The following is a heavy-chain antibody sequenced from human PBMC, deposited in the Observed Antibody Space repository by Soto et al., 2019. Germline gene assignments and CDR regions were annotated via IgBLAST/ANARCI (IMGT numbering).Heavy chain of an antibody. CDR1: GGTFSSYA. D-gene: IGHD6-6*01. V-gene: IGHV1-69*12. CDR3: ARRPPSSIDAFDI. Sequence: QVQLVQSGAEVKKPGSSVKVSCKASGGTFSSYAISWVRQAPGQGLGWMGGIIPIFGTANYAQKFQGRVTITAHASTSTAYMALSRLGSEDTAVYYCARRPPSSIDAFDIWGQGTMVAVSS. J-gene: IGHJ3*02. CDR2: IIPIFGTA.